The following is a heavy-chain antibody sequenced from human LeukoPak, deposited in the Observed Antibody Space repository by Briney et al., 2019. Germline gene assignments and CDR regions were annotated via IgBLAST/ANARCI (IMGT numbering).Heavy chain of an antibody. V-gene: IGHV3-23*01. CDR3: AKDRSSSNWYYFDY. CDR2: INNSGGTT. CDR1: GFTFSTYA. Sequence: GGSLRLSCVTSGFTFSTYAMTWVRQAPGKGPEWVSSINNSGGTTDYSDSVKGRFTVSRDNSKSTLYLQMNSLRPEDTAVYYCAKDRSSSNWYYFDYWGQGTLVTVSS. D-gene: IGHD6-13*01. J-gene: IGHJ4*02.